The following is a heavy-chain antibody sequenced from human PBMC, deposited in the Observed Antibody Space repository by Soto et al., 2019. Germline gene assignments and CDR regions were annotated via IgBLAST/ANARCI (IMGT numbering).Heavy chain of an antibody. D-gene: IGHD3-22*01. V-gene: IGHV4-31*03. CDR2: IYYSGST. J-gene: IGHJ3*02. CDR3: AREHYYDSSGPPDAFDI. Sequence: SETLSLTCTVSGGSISSGGYYWSWIRQHPGKGLEWIGYIYYSGSTYYNPSLKSRVTISVDTSKNQFSLKLSSVTAADTAVYYCAREHYYDSSGPPDAFDIWGQGTMVTVSS. CDR1: GGSISSGGYY.